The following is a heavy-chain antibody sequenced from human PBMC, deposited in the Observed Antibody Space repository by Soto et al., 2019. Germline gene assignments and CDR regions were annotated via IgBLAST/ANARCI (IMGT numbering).Heavy chain of an antibody. V-gene: IGHV3-66*01. CDR1: GVTVSSNY. CDR2: IYSGGST. J-gene: IGHJ6*02. CDR3: AREGYYYGSGIDYYYGMDV. D-gene: IGHD3-10*01. Sequence: GSLRLSCAASGVTVSSNYMSWVRQAPGKGLEWVSVIYSGGSTYYADSVKGRFTISRDNSKNTLYLQMNSLRAEDTAVYYCAREGYYYGSGIDYYYGMDVWGQGTTVTVSS.